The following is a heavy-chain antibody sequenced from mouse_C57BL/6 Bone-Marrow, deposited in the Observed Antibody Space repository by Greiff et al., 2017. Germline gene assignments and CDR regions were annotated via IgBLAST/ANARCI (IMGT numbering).Heavy chain of an antibody. V-gene: IGHV5-9-1*02. D-gene: IGHD1-1*01. CDR1: GFTFSSYA. CDR2: ISSGGDYI. J-gene: IGHJ3*01. Sequence: EVQLVESGEGLVKPGGSLKLSCAASGFTFSSYAMSWVRQTPEKRLEWVAYISSGGDYIYYADTVKGRFTISRDNARKTLYLQMSSWKSEDTAMYYCTRGDIYYGSSYWFAYWGQGTLVTVSA. CDR3: TRGDIYYGSSYWFAY.